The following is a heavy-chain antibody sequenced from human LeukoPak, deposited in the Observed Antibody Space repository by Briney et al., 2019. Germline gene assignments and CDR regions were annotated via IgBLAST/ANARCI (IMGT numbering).Heavy chain of an antibody. CDR1: GFTFSSYW. J-gene: IGHJ4*02. D-gene: IGHD2-8*02. Sequence: PGGSLRLSCAASGFTFSSYWMHWVRQAPGKGLVWVSRINTDGSSTSYADSVKGRFTISRDNAKNTLYLQMNSLRAEDTAVYYCARDRCGVCFLNCWGQGTLVTVSS. CDR2: INTDGSST. CDR3: ARDRCGVCFLNC. V-gene: IGHV3-74*01.